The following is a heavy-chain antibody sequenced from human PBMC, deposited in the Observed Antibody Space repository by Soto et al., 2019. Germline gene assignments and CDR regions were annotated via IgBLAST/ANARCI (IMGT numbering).Heavy chain of an antibody. CDR1: GGSFSGYY. D-gene: IGHD6-19*01. J-gene: IGHJ4*02. Sequence: LSLTCAVYGGSFSGYYWSWIRQPPGKGLEWIGEINHSGSTNYNPSLKSRVTISVDTSKNQFSLKLSSVTAADTAVYYCARAPIRYSSGWFDYWGQGTLVTVSS. CDR3: ARAPIRYSSGWFDY. CDR2: INHSGST. V-gene: IGHV4-34*01.